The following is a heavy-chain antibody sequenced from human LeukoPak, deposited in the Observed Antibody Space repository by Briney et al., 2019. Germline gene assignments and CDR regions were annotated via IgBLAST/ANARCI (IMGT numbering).Heavy chain of an antibody. D-gene: IGHD6-13*01. CDR3: ARARLRWAAAGTVLDY. Sequence: ASVKVSCKVSGYTLSELSMHWVRQSPGKGLEWMGGFDVAETDTIYAQKFQGRVTMTEDTSTDTAYMELNSLSSEDTAVYYCARARLRWAAAGTVLDYWGQGTLVTVSS. CDR2: FDVAETDT. CDR1: GYTLSELS. J-gene: IGHJ4*02. V-gene: IGHV1-24*01.